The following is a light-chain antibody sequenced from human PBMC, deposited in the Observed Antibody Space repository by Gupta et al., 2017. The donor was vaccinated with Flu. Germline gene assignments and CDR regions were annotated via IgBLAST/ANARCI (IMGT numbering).Light chain of an antibody. CDR3: QQYNNWPPMYT. Sequence: EIVMTQSPAPPSVSPGGRATLSCRASQSVSSNLAWYQQKPGQAPRLLIYGASTRATGIPARFSGSGSGTEFTLTISSLQSEDFAVYYCQQYNNWPPMYTFGQGTKLEIK. V-gene: IGKV3-15*01. CDR1: QSVSSN. CDR2: GAS. J-gene: IGKJ2*01.